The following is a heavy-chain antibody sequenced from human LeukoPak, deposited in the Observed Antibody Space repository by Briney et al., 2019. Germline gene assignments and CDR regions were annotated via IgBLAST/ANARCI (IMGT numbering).Heavy chain of an antibody. CDR1: GSSVSSSYY. CDR3: ARDGPWKSDC. Sequence: SETLSLTCTVSGSSVSSSYYWGWIRQAPGKGLEWIGSICSGGNTCYNPSLKSRVTIFADSSKNQFFLKLTSVTAADTAVYFCARDGPWKSDCWGQGTLVTVSS. CDR2: ICSGGNT. V-gene: IGHV4-39*02. D-gene: IGHD1-1*01. J-gene: IGHJ4*02.